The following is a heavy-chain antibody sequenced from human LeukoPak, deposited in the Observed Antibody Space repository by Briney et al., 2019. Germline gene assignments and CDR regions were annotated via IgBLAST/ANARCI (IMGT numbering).Heavy chain of an antibody. CDR1: GGTFSSYA. J-gene: IGHJ6*02. CDR2: IIPIFGTA. Sequence: SVKVSCKASGGTFSSYAISWVRQAPGQGLEWMGGIIPIFGTANYAQKFQGRVTITADESTSTAYMELSSLRSEDTAVYYCARDQSTGPLSYGMDVWGQGTTVTASS. V-gene: IGHV1-69*13. CDR3: ARDQSTGPLSYGMDV. D-gene: IGHD1-14*01.